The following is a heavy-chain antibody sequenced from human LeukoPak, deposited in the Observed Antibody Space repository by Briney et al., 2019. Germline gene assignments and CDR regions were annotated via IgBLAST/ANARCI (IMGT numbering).Heavy chain of an antibody. J-gene: IGHJ4*02. Sequence: GGSLRLSCAASGFTFSSYSMNWVRQAPGKGLEWVSSISSSSSYIYYADSVKGRFTISRDTAKNSLYLQMNSLRAEDTAVYYCARAPFRYFDYWGQGTLVTVSS. V-gene: IGHV3-21*01. CDR1: GFTFSSYS. CDR2: ISSSSSYI. CDR3: ARAPFRYFDY.